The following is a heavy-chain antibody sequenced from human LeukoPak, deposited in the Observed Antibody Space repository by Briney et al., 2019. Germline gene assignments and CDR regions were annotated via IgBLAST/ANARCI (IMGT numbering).Heavy chain of an antibody. V-gene: IGHV3-15*01. Sequence: GGSLRLSCAVSGFTVSNAWMSWVRQAPGKGLEWVARIRDKAEGGTVDYAAPVEGRFTAPIDDSENTFFLQMGSLKTEDTAIYYCTTGTWAPTDYWGQGTLVTVSS. J-gene: IGHJ4*02. D-gene: IGHD7-27*01. CDR3: TTGTWAPTDY. CDR2: IRDKAEGGTV. CDR1: GFTVSNAW.